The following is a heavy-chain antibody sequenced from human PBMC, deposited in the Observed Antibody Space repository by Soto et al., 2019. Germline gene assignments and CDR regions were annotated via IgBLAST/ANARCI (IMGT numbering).Heavy chain of an antibody. V-gene: IGHV4-4*02. D-gene: IGHD3-10*01. Sequence: SETLSLTCAVSSGSISSSNWWSWVRQPPGKGLEWIGEIYHSGSTNYNPSLKSRVTISVDKSKNQFSLKLSSVTAADTAVYYCARGLHAQITMVRGGTKQFYYYYMDVWGKGTTVTVSS. CDR1: SGSISSSNW. J-gene: IGHJ6*03. CDR2: IYHSGST. CDR3: ARGLHAQITMVRGGTKQFYYYYMDV.